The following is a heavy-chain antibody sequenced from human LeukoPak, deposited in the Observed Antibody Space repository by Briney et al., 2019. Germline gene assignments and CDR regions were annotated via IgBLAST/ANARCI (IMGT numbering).Heavy chain of an antibody. J-gene: IGHJ5*02. CDR2: ISSSGSTI. CDR3: ARDMDTAMVTNWFDP. CDR1: GFTFRVYS. V-gene: IGHV3-48*04. Sequence: GGSLRLSCAASGFTFRVYSMNWVRQAPGKGLEWVSSISSSGSTIYYADSVKGRFTISRDNAKNSLYLQMNSLRAEDTAVYYCARDMDTAMVTNWFDPWGQGTLVTVPS. D-gene: IGHD5-18*01.